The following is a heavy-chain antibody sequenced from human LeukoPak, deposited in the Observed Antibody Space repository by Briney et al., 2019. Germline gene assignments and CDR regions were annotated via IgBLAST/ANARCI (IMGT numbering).Heavy chain of an antibody. Sequence: AGGSLRLSCAASGFAFSSYAMSWVRQAPGKGLEWVSAISGSGGSTYYADSVKGRFTISRDNSKNTLYLQMNSLRAEDTAVYYCASSRVGTRGAFDIWGQGTMVTVSS. CDR2: ISGSGGST. CDR1: GFAFSSYA. V-gene: IGHV3-23*01. J-gene: IGHJ3*02. D-gene: IGHD1-26*01. CDR3: ASSRVGTRGAFDI.